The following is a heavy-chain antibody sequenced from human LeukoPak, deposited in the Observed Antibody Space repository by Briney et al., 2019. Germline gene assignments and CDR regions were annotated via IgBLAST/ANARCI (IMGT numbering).Heavy chain of an antibody. CDR1: GYTFTDYY. CDR2: INPNSGDT. D-gene: IGHD3-9*01. J-gene: IGHJ6*02. Sequence: ASVKVSCKASGYTFTDYYMHWVRQAPGQGLEWLGWINPNSGDTNYAQKFQGRVTMTRNTSISTAYMELSSLRSEDTAVYYCARGQKYDILTGQIYYYYYGMDVWGQGNTVTVSS. CDR3: ARGQKYDILTGQIYYYYYGMDV. V-gene: IGHV1-2*02.